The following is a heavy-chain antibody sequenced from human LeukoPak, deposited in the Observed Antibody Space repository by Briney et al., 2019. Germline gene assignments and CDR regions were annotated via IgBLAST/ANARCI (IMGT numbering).Heavy chain of an antibody. CDR2: IRGSGGST. J-gene: IGHJ4*02. D-gene: IGHD1-20*01. CDR3: AKDYAIWGYLNWNPPPYFDY. Sequence: GGALRLSCAASGFTFSSYAMSWVRQAPGKGLEGVSAIRGSGGSTYYADSVKGRFTISRDNSKNTLYLQMNSLRAEDTAVYYCAKDYAIWGYLNWNPPPYFDYWGQGTLVTVSS. CDR1: GFTFSSYA. V-gene: IGHV3-23*01.